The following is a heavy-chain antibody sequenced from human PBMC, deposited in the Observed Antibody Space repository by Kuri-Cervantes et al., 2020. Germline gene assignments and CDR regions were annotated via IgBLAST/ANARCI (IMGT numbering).Heavy chain of an antibody. CDR1: GFTFSSYW. Sequence: GESLKISCAASGFTFSSYWMSWVRQAPGKGLEWVANIKQDGSEKNYVDSVKGRFTISRDNAKNSLYLQMNSLRAEDTALYYCAKARGGGNSGSSFDYWGQGTLVTVSS. J-gene: IGHJ4*02. D-gene: IGHD3-10*01. CDR3: AKARGGGNSGSSFDY. V-gene: IGHV3-7*03. CDR2: IKQDGSEK.